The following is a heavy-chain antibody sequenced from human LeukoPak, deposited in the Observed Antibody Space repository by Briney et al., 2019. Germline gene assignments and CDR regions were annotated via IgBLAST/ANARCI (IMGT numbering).Heavy chain of an antibody. Sequence: ASVKVSCKASGYTFTNYYIHWVRQAPGQGLEWMGIINPTGDSTSYAQKFQARVTMTRDTSTNTVYMELSSLRSEDTVVYYCARHPSPQLHHFDYWGQGTLVTVSS. CDR3: ARHPSPQLHHFDY. J-gene: IGHJ4*02. CDR1: GYTFTNYY. CDR2: INPTGDST. D-gene: IGHD2-2*01. V-gene: IGHV1-46*01.